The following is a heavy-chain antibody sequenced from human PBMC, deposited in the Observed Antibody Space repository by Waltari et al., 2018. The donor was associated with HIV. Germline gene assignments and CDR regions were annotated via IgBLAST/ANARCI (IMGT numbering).Heavy chain of an antibody. J-gene: IGHJ4*02. Sequence: QLQLQESGPGLVKPSETLSLTCTVSGGSISSSSYYWGWIRQPPGKGLEWIGRSYYSGSTSDNPSLKRRVTISVDTSKNQFSLKLSSVTAADTAVYYCASLYSSSWYPYYFDYWGQGTLVTVSS. CDR2: SYYSGST. D-gene: IGHD6-13*01. CDR1: GGSISSSSYY. V-gene: IGHV4-39*01. CDR3: ASLYSSSWYPYYFDY.